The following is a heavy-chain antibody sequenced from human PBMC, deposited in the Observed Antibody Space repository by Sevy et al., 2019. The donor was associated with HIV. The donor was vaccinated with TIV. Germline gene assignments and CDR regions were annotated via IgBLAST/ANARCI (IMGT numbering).Heavy chain of an antibody. V-gene: IGHV3-7*03. CDR1: GFTFNNFW. Sequence: GGSLRLSCVASGFTFNNFWMAWVRQAPGKGLEWFANIKPDGSESNHVGSVKGRFTISRDNAKNSLYLQMNSLTAEDTAVYYCARDVGGSYFDYWGQGTLVTVSS. D-gene: IGHD3-16*01. CDR3: ARDVGGSYFDY. CDR2: IKPDGSES. J-gene: IGHJ4*01.